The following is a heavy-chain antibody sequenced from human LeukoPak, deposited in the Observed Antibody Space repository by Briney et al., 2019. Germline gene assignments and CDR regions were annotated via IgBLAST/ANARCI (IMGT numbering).Heavy chain of an antibody. V-gene: IGHV3-48*01. CDR3: VREGGWDSGSYSAD. Sequence: GGSLRLSCATSGFTFSSYNMNWVRQAPGKGLEWISFIRSSGNIMYYADSVKGRFTISRDNAKTSVYLQMDSLRAGDTAVYYCVREGGWDSGSYSADWGQGTLVRVSS. CDR1: GFTFSSYN. D-gene: IGHD3-10*01. J-gene: IGHJ4*02. CDR2: IRSSGNIM.